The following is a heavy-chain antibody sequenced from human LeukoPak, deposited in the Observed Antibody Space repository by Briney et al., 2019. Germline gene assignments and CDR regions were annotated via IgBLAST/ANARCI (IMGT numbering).Heavy chain of an antibody. V-gene: IGHV3-53*01. CDR3: ARGRPSDY. J-gene: IGHJ4*02. CDR2: IYSASST. CDR1: GFTVSGNY. Sequence: GRSLRLSCAASGFTVSGNYMSWVSQAPGKGLEWVSVIYSASSTYYADSVKGRFTVSRDNSQNTLYLQMSSLRVEGTAVYYCARGRPSDYWGQGTLVTVSS.